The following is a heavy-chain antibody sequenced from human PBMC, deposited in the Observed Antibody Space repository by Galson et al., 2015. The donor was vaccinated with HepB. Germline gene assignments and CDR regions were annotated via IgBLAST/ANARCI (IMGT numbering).Heavy chain of an antibody. CDR2: IYSGGST. CDR3: ARLSYYDPVDY. D-gene: IGHD1-26*01. J-gene: IGHJ4*02. CDR1: GFTVSSNY. Sequence: SLRLSCAASGFTVSSNYMSWVRQAPGKGLEWVSVIYSGGSTYYADSVKGRFTISRDNSKNTLYLQMNSLRAEDTAVYYCARLSYYDPVDYWGQGTLVTVSS. V-gene: IGHV3-66*01.